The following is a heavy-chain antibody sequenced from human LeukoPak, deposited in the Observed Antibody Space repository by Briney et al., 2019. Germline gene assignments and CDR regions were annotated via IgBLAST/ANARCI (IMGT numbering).Heavy chain of an antibody. CDR3: ARARDCSGGACYVWFDP. J-gene: IGHJ5*02. V-gene: IGHV1-8*01. Sequence: ASVKVSRKASGYTFSNYDINWVRQATGQGLEWMGWMNPNSGNTGYAQKFQGRVIMTRNTSINTAYMEFSNLGSDDTAVYYCARARDCSGGACYVWFDPWGQGTLVTVSS. D-gene: IGHD2-15*01. CDR1: GYTFSNYD. CDR2: MNPNSGNT.